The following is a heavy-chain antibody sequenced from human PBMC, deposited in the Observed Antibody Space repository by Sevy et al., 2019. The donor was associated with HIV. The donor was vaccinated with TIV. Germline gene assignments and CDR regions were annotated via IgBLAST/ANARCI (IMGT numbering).Heavy chain of an antibody. Sequence: ASVKVSCKASGYTFGDYYIHWVRQAPGQGLEWLGWINPDSGDTDYAQMFQDSVTMTRDTSTRTAHMELSRLRSDDTAVYFCARVDNSGHAFDIWGQGTMVTVSS. D-gene: IGHD3-22*01. CDR2: INPDSGDT. V-gene: IGHV1-2*04. CDR3: ARVDNSGHAFDI. J-gene: IGHJ3*02. CDR1: GYTFGDYY.